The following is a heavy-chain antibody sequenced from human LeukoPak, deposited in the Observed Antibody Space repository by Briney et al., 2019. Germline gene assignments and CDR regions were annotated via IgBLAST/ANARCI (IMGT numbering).Heavy chain of an antibody. Sequence: SETLSLTCTVSGGSIRSSSYYRGWIRQPPGKGLEWIGSIYFSGSTYYNPSLKSRVTISVDTSKNQFSLKLSSVTAADTAVYYCARVGCGVDCYSRNWFDPWGQGTLVTVSS. CDR1: GGSIRSSSYY. J-gene: IGHJ5*02. CDR3: ARVGCGVDCYSRNWFDP. CDR2: IYFSGST. D-gene: IGHD2-21*02. V-gene: IGHV4-39*07.